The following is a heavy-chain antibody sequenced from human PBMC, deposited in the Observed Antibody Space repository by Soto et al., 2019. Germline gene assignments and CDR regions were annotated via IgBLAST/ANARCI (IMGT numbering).Heavy chain of an antibody. Sequence: GGSLRLSCAASGFTFSSYGMHWVRQAPGKGLEWVAVISYDGSNKYYADSVKGRFTISRDNSKNTLYLQMNSLRAEDTAVYYCANAKDTVNPDYWGQGTLVTVS. J-gene: IGHJ4*02. CDR3: ANAKDTVNPDY. V-gene: IGHV3-30*18. D-gene: IGHD4-17*01. CDR2: ISYDGSNK. CDR1: GFTFSSYG.